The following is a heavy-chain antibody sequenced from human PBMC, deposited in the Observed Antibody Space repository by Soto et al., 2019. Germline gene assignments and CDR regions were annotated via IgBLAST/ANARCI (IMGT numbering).Heavy chain of an antibody. CDR2: IKSKTDGGTT. D-gene: IGHD3-22*01. Sequence: EVQLVESGGGLVKPGGSLRLSCAASGFTFSNAWMSWVRQAPGKGLEWVGRIKSKTDGGTTDYPAPVKGRFTISRDDSKNTLYLQMNSLKTEDTAVYYCTRGYDDSSGYYWACFDYWGQGTLVTVSS. V-gene: IGHV3-15*01. CDR1: GFTFSNAW. CDR3: TRGYDDSSGYYWACFDY. J-gene: IGHJ4*02.